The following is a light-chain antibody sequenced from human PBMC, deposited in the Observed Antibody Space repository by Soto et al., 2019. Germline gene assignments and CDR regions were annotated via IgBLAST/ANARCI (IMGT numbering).Light chain of an antibody. J-gene: IGKJ1*01. Sequence: IQMTQSPSPLSASVGDRVTITCRANQSISFWLAWYQQKPGKAPKVLIYKASTLESGVPSRFSGSGSGTEFTLTINGLQPDDFATYYCQHYQSYLWTFGQGTKVDIK. CDR2: KAS. V-gene: IGKV1-5*03. CDR3: QHYQSYLWT. CDR1: QSISFW.